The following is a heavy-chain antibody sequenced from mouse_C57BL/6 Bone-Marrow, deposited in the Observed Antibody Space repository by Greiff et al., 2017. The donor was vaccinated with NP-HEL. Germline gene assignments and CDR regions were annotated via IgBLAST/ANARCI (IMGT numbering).Heavy chain of an antibody. CDR1: GFTFSSYG. CDR2: ISSGGSYT. J-gene: IGHJ2*01. V-gene: IGHV5-6*02. Sequence: EVKLVESGGDLVKPGGSLKLSCAASGFTFSSYGMSWVRQTPDKRLEWVATISSGGSYTYYPDSVEGRFTISRDNAKNTLYLQMSSLKSEDTAMYYCARRGFDYWGQGTTLTVSS. CDR3: ARRGFDY.